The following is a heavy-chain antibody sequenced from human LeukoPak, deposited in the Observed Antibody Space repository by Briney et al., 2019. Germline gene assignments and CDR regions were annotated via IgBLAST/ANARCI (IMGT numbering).Heavy chain of an antibody. CDR3: AAALYDSSGYYYGGVAFDI. CDR1: GFTVSSNY. CDR2: IYSGGST. V-gene: IGHV3-66*01. Sequence: GGSLRLSCAASGFTVSSNYMSWVRQAPGKGLEWVSVIYSGGSTYYADSVKGRFTISRDNSKNTLYLQMNSLRAEDTAVYYCAAALYDSSGYYYGGVAFDIWGQGTMVTVSS. D-gene: IGHD3-22*01. J-gene: IGHJ3*02.